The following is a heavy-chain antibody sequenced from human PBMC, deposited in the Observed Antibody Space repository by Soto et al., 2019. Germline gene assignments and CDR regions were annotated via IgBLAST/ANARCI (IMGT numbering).Heavy chain of an antibody. V-gene: IGHV4-61*01. CDR2: IYYSGST. Sequence: SETLSLTCTVSDGSVSSGSYYWSWIRQPPGKGLEWIGYIYYSGSTNYNPSLKSRVTISVDTSKNQFSLKLSSLTAADTAVYYCAREVPAAAHAVDYWGQGTLVTVSS. D-gene: IGHD2-2*01. CDR1: DGSVSSGSYY. J-gene: IGHJ4*02. CDR3: AREVPAAAHAVDY.